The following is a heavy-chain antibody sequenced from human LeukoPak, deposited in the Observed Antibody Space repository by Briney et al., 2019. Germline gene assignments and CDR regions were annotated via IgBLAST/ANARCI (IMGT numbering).Heavy chain of an antibody. V-gene: IGHV3-23*01. J-gene: IGHJ4*02. D-gene: IGHD2-8*02. Sequence: GGSLRLSCAASGFTFSTFAMVWVRQPPGQGLEWVSSIFPSGGEIHYADSVRGRFTISRDNSKSTLSLQMNSLRAEDTAIYYCATYRQVLLPFESWGQGTLVTVSS. CDR1: GFTFSTFA. CDR2: IFPSGGEI. CDR3: ATYRQVLLPFES.